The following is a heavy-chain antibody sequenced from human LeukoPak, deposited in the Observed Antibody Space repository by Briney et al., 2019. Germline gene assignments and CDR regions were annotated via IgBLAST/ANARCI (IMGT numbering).Heavy chain of an antibody. V-gene: IGHV1-18*01. Sequence: ASVKVSCKASGGTFSSYAISWVRQAPGQGLEWMGWTSCYTGNTNHAQKFQDRVTMTMDTSTTTVYMELRSLRSDDTAVYYCARDTRDYGMDVWGQGTTVTVSS. CDR1: GGTFSSYA. J-gene: IGHJ6*02. D-gene: IGHD1-26*01. CDR2: TSCYTGNT. CDR3: ARDTRDYGMDV.